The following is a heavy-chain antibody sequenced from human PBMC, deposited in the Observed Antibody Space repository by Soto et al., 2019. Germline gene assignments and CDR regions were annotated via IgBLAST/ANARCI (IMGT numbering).Heavy chain of an antibody. CDR1: GYSISSGYY. D-gene: IGHD3-16*02. J-gene: IGHJ4*02. Sequence: SETLSLTCAVSGYSISSGYYWGWIRQPPGQGLEWIGSIYHSGSTYYNPSLKSRVTISVDTSKNQFSLKLSSVTAADTAVYYCAREHYDYVWGSYRYPLYFDYWGQGTLVTVSS. CDR2: IYHSGST. CDR3: AREHYDYVWGSYRYPLYFDY. V-gene: IGHV4-38-2*02.